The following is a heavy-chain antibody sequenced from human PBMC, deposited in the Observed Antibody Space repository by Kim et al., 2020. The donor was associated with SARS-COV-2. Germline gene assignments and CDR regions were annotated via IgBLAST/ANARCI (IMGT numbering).Heavy chain of an antibody. Sequence: GGSLRLSCAASGFTFSSYWMSWVRQAPGKGLEWVANIKQDGSEKYYVDSVKGRFTISRDNAKNSLYLQMNSLRAEDTAVYYCARALDSSGYYYYFDYWGQGTLVTVSS. CDR2: IKQDGSEK. J-gene: IGHJ4*02. V-gene: IGHV3-7*04. CDR1: GFTFSSYW. CDR3: ARALDSSGYYYYFDY. D-gene: IGHD3-22*01.